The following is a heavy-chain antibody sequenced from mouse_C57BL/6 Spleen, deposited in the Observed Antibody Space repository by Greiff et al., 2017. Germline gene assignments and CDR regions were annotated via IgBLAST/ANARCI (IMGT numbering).Heavy chain of an antibody. CDR2: IDPSDSYT. V-gene: IGHV1-50*01. CDR3: ARLPPTVVATDPFDY. J-gene: IGHJ2*01. Sequence: VQLQQPGAELVKPGASVKLSCKASGYTFTSYWMPWVKQRPGQGLEWIGEIDPSDSYTNYNQKFKGKATLTVDTSSSTAYMQLSILPAEVSAVYSCARLPPTVVATDPFDYWGQSTTLTVSS. CDR1: GYTFTSYW. D-gene: IGHD1-1*01.